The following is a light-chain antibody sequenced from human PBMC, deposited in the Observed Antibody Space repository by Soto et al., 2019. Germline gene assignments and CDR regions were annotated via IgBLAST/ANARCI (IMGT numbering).Light chain of an antibody. J-gene: IGLJ2*01. CDR3: CSFAGPRGLI. Sequence: QSALTQPASVSGSPGQSITISCTGTSSDVGIYNLVSWFQQHPGKAPKLMIYEGSKRPSGISDRFSGSKSGNTAFLTISGRQAEDESDYYCCSFAGPRGLIFGGGTKVTV. CDR1: SSDVGIYNL. V-gene: IGLV2-23*01. CDR2: EGS.